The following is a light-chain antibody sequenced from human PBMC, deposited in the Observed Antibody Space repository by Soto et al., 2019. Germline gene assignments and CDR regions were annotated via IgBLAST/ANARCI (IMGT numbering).Light chain of an antibody. Sequence: EIVLTQSPATLSLSPGERATLSCRASQSVGTFLAWYQQKPGQAPRLLIYDASSRVTGIPARFSGSGSGTDFTLPISSLEPEDFAVYYCQQRGSWPLTFGGATKVEIK. CDR2: DAS. V-gene: IGKV3-11*01. J-gene: IGKJ4*01. CDR1: QSVGTF. CDR3: QQRGSWPLT.